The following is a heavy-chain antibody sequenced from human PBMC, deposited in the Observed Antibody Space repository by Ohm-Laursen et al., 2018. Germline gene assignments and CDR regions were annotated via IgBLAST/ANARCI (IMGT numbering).Heavy chain of an antibody. D-gene: IGHD6-6*01. Sequence: SLRLSCSATGFTFYDYAMHWVRQAPGKGLEWVSGISWNGGSIGYADSVRGRFTISRDNAKNSLYLQMSSLRAEDTALYYCAKGSEYSTSPVDYWGQGTLVTVSS. CDR2: ISWNGGSI. V-gene: IGHV3-9*01. CDR1: GFTFYDYA. CDR3: AKGSEYSTSPVDY. J-gene: IGHJ4*02.